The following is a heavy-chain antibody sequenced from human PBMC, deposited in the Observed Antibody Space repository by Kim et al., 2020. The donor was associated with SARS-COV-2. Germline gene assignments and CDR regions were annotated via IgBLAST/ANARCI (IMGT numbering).Heavy chain of an antibody. CDR2: INNVGNNI. CDR1: AFAFSSSA. J-gene: IGHJ3*02. D-gene: IGHD6-13*01. V-gene: IGHV3-48*02. CDR3: ARGSGNSWYYDAFDI. Sequence: GGSLRLSCAASAFAFSSSAMNWVRQAPGKRLEWISYINNVGNNIFYADSLKGRFTISRDNAKNSLYLQINSLRDEDTAVYYCARGSGNSWYYDAFDIWGQGTMVTVSS.